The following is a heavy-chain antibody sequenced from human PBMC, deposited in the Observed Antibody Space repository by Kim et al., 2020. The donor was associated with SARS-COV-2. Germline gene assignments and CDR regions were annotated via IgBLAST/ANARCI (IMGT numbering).Heavy chain of an antibody. Sequence: ASVKVSCKASGYTFTSYYMHWVRQAPGQGLEWMGIINPSGGSTSYAQKFQGRVTMTRDTSTSTVYMELSSLRSEDTAVYYCARDLPPVGAAAGPFDYWGQGTLVTVSS. CDR2: INPSGGST. D-gene: IGHD6-13*01. J-gene: IGHJ4*02. CDR3: ARDLPPVGAAAGPFDY. CDR1: GYTFTSYY. V-gene: IGHV1-46*01.